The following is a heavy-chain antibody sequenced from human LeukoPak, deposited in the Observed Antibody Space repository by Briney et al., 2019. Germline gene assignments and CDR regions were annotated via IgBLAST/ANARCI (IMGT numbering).Heavy chain of an antibody. CDR3: ASPVGDYYGSGSYYN. CDR2: IYYSGST. J-gene: IGHJ4*02. D-gene: IGHD3-10*01. CDR1: GGSISSSSYY. V-gene: IGHV4-39*07. Sequence: SETLSLTCTVSGGSISSSSYYWGWIRQPPGKGLEWIGSIYYSGSTYYNPSLKSRVTISVDTSKNQFSLKLSSVTAADTAVYYCASPVGDYYGSGSYYNWGQGTLVTVSS.